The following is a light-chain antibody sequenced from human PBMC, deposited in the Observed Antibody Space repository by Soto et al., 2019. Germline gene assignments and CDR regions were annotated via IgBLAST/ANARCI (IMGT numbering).Light chain of an antibody. J-gene: IGKJ1*01. Sequence: DIVMTQSPLSLPVTPGEPASISCRSSQSLLHSNGYNYLDWYLQKPGQSPQLLIYLGSNRASGVPDRFSGSGSGTDFTLKISRVEAEDVGVYYRMQALQTPWTFGSGTKVEIX. CDR2: LGS. CDR1: QSLLHSNGYNY. V-gene: IGKV2-28*01. CDR3: MQALQTPWT.